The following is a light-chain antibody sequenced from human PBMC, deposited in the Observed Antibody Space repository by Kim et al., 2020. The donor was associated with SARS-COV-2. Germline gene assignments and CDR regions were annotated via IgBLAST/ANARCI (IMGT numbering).Light chain of an antibody. J-gene: IGLJ3*02. CDR1: SGHSTYT. CDR3: QTWGTGFRM. CDR2: VNSDGSH. Sequence: ASVKLTCTLSSGHSTYTIAWRQQQPEKGPRYLMKVNSDGSHSKGDGIPYRFSGSSSGAERYLTISSLQSDDEADYYCQTWGTGFRMFGGGTQLTVL. V-gene: IGLV4-69*01.